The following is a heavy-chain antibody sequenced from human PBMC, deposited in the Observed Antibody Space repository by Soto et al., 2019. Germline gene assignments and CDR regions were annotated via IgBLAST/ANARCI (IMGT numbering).Heavy chain of an antibody. V-gene: IGHV3-53*04. Sequence: EVQLVESGGGLVQPGGSLRLSCAASGIPVSSNYMTWVRQAPGKGLEWVSVLHSGGDTYYANSVKGRFTISRHDSTNTLFLQMNSLTAEDTAVYYCARDGPYYDASRMDVGGQGPTVTVSS. J-gene: IGHJ6*02. CDR3: ARDGPYYDASRMDV. D-gene: IGHD3-3*01. CDR2: LHSGGDT. CDR1: GIPVSSNY.